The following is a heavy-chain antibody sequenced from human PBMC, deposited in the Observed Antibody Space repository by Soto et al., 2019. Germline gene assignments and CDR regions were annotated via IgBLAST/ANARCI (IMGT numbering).Heavy chain of an antibody. V-gene: IGHV4-34*01. Sequence: SETLSLTCAVYGGSFSDYYCNCIRQPPGKGLEWIGEINHSGRTNYNPSLKSRVTISVGRCKNQFSLKRSSVTAADTAVYYCAKSYVGGFGRWGQGTLVTVSS. D-gene: IGHD3-16*01. CDR1: GGSFSDYY. J-gene: IGHJ5*02. CDR2: INHSGRT. CDR3: AKSYVGGFGR.